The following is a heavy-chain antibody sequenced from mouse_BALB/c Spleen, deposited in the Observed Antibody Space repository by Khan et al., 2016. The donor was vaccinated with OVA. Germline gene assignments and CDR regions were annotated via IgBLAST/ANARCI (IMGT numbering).Heavy chain of an antibody. CDR3: ATHYGNPFAY. CDR1: GFNIKDTY. J-gene: IGHJ3*01. V-gene: IGHV14-3*02. CDR2: IDPANGNT. Sequence: EVELVESGAELVKPGASVKLSCTASGFNIKDTYMHWVKQRPEQGLEWIGRIDPANGNTKYDPKFQDKATITADTSSNTAYLQLSSLTSEDTAVYYCATHYGNPFAYWGQGTLVSVSA. D-gene: IGHD2-1*01.